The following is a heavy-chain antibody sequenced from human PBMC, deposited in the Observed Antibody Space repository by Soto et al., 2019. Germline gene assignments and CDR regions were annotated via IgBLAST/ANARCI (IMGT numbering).Heavy chain of an antibody. Sequence: SETLSLTCAVYGGSFSGYYWSWIRQPPGKGLEWIGYIYYSGSTNYNPSLKSRVTISVDTSKNQFSLKLSSVTAADTAVYYCARVGGSGWYRGYFDYWGQGTLVTVSS. D-gene: IGHD6-19*01. CDR2: IYYSGST. V-gene: IGHV4-59*01. CDR1: GGSFSGYY. J-gene: IGHJ4*02. CDR3: ARVGGSGWYRGYFDY.